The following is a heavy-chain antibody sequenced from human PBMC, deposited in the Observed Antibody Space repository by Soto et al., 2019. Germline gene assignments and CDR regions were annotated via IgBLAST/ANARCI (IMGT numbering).Heavy chain of an antibody. CDR1: GYTFTSYA. Sequence: ASVKVSCKASGYTFTSYAMHWVRQAPGQRLEWMGGINAGNGNTKYSQKFQGRVTITRDKSTSTAYMELSSLGYEDTAVYYCARVTEFYGDYREAFDYWGQGTLVTVSS. V-gene: IGHV1-3*01. J-gene: IGHJ4*02. CDR3: ARVTEFYGDYREAFDY. CDR2: INAGNGNT. D-gene: IGHD4-17*01.